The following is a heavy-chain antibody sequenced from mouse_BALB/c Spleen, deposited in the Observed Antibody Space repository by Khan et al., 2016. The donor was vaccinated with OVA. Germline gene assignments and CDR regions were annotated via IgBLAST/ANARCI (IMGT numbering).Heavy chain of an antibody. CDR1: GFTFISYC. V-gene: IGHV5-6-3*01. J-gene: IGHJ2*01. Sequence: EVELVESGGGLAQPGGSLKLSCAASGFTFISYCMSWVRQTPDQGLELVATINTSGGSTYYPQSVKDRFTIPRDNSTNTPYLQLSSLKSEDASMDCRGRRGRTINWGQGTTLTVSS. CDR2: INTSGGST. CDR3: GRRGRTIN.